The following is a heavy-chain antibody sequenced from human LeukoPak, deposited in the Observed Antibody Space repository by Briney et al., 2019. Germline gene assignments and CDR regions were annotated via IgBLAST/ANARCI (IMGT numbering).Heavy chain of an antibody. CDR1: GYTFTSYG. Sequence: GASVKVSCKASGYTFTSYGISWVRQAPGQGLEWMGWISAYNGNTNYAQKLQGRVTMTTDTSTSTAYMELRSLRSDDTAVYYCARVRCSGGSCYSYVVDFDHWGQGTLVTVSS. CDR2: ISAYNGNT. J-gene: IGHJ4*02. CDR3: ARVRCSGGSCYSYVVDFDH. D-gene: IGHD2-15*01. V-gene: IGHV1-18*01.